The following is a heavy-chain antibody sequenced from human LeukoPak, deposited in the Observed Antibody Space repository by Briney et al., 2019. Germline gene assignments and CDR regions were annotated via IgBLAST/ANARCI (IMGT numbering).Heavy chain of an antibody. CDR1: GGSISSSSYY. Sequence: SETLSLTCTVSGGSISSSSYYWGWIRQPPGKGLEWIGSIYYSGSTYYNPSLKSRVTISVDTSKNQFSLKLSSVTAADTAVYYCARLTTVTTFRYYYYMDVWGKGTTVTVSS. J-gene: IGHJ6*03. D-gene: IGHD4-17*01. V-gene: IGHV4-39*07. CDR2: IYYSGST. CDR3: ARLTTVTTFRYYYYMDV.